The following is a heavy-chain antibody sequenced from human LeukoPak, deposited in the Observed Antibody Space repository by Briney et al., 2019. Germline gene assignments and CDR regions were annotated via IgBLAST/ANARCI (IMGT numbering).Heavy chain of an antibody. CDR2: ITASGTAM. CDR1: GFTVSSNY. CDR3: ASSGSYRFDY. Sequence: GGSLRLSCAASGFTVSSNYMNWVRQAPGKGLEWVSHITASGTAMFYADSVKGRFTISRDNAKNSLYLQMNSLRDEDTAVYYCASSGSYRFDYWGQGTLVTVSS. V-gene: IGHV3-48*02. D-gene: IGHD1-26*01. J-gene: IGHJ4*02.